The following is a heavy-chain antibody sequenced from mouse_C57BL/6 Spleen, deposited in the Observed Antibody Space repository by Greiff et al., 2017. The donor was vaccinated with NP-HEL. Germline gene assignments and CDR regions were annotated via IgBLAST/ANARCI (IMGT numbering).Heavy chain of an antibody. J-gene: IGHJ3*01. CDR3: ARAGTALAY. V-gene: IGHV1-82*01. Sequence: QVQLQQSGPELVKPGASVKISCKASGYAFSSSWMNWVKQRPGQGLEWIGRIYPGDGDTNYNGKFKGKATLTADKSSSTAYMQLSSLTSEDSAVYCCARAGTALAYWGQGTLVTVSA. D-gene: IGHD3-1*01. CDR2: IYPGDGDT. CDR1: GYAFSSSW.